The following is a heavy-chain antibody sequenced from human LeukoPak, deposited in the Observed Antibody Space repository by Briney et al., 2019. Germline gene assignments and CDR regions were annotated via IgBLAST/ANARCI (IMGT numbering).Heavy chain of an antibody. Sequence: SETLSLTCIVSGGSISHYYWSWIRQPPGKGLEWIGYIYHSGSTKYNPSLKSRVTISVDTSKNQFSLKLSSVTTADTAVYYCARDSAVAGYLDYWGQGTLVTVSS. V-gene: IGHV4-59*01. D-gene: IGHD6-19*01. CDR3: ARDSAVAGYLDY. CDR2: IYHSGST. CDR1: GGSISHYY. J-gene: IGHJ4*02.